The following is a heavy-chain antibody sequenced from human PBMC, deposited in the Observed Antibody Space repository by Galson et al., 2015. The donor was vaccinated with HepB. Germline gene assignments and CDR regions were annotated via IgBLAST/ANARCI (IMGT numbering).Heavy chain of an antibody. CDR2: INSDGSST. J-gene: IGHJ4*02. V-gene: IGHV3-74*01. Sequence: SLRLSCAASGFTFSSYWMHWVRQAPGKGLVWVSRINSDGSSTSYADSVKGRFTISRDNAKNTLYLQMNSLRAEDTAVYYCARGIRGGWGYFDYWGQGTLVTVSS. D-gene: IGHD3-16*01. CDR1: GFTFSSYW. CDR3: ARGIRGGWGYFDY.